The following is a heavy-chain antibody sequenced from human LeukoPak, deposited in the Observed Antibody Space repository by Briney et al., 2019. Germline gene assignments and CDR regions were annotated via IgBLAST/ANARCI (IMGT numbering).Heavy chain of an antibody. J-gene: IGHJ4*02. D-gene: IGHD1-26*01. CDR3: ARSIVGATREFDY. V-gene: IGHV3-74*01. Sequence: GGSLRLSCAASGFTFSSYWMHWVRQAPGKGLVWVSRIKSDGSSTNYADSVKGRFTISRDNAKNTLYLQMNSLRAEDTAAYYCARSIVGATREFDYWGQGTLVTVSS. CDR2: IKSDGSST. CDR1: GFTFSSYW.